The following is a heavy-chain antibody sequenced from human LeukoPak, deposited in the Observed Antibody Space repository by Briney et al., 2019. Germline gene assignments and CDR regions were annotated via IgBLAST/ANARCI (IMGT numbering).Heavy chain of an antibody. CDR2: IYTSGST. D-gene: IGHD2-2*02. Sequence: SETLSLTCTVSGGSISSYYWSWIRQPAGKGLEWIGRIYTSGSTNYNPSLKSRVTMSVDTSKNQSSLKLSSVTAADTAVYYCAGLRYCSSTSCYTMGAEYFQHWGQGTLVTVSS. CDR3: AGLRYCSSTSCYTMGAEYFQH. V-gene: IGHV4-4*07. J-gene: IGHJ1*01. CDR1: GGSISSYY.